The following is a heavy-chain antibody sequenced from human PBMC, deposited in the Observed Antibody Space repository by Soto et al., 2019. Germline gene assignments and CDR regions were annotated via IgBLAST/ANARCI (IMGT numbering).Heavy chain of an antibody. Sequence: QVQLVQSGAEVKKPGASVKISCQASGFTLNTYDLHWVRQAPRQSLEWMGRITATNDDTKYSQSFQGRVTISWDTSANTAYFEMNGLRSEDTAVYYGARTARWNGREYGLDVWGQGTTV. CDR1: GFTLNTYD. CDR2: ITATNDDT. J-gene: IGHJ6*02. D-gene: IGHD1-1*01. V-gene: IGHV1-3*01. CDR3: ARTARWNGREYGLDV.